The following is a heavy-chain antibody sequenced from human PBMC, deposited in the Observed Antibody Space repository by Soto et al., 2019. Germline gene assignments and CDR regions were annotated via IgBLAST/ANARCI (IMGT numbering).Heavy chain of an antibody. D-gene: IGHD6-19*01. V-gene: IGHV1-69*13. CDR3: ARDTGPLAVAGSSLFDY. CDR2: IIPIFGTA. CDR1: GGTFSSYA. Sequence: SVKVSCKASGGTFSSYAISWVRQAPGQGLEWMGGIIPIFGTANYAQKFQGRVTITADESTSTAYMELSSPRSEDTAVYYCARDTGPLAVAGSSLFDYWGQGTLVTVSS. J-gene: IGHJ4*02.